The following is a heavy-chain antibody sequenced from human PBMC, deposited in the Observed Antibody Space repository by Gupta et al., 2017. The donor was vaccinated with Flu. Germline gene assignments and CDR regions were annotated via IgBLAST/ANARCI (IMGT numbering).Heavy chain of an antibody. J-gene: IGHJ4*02. CDR3: ARDPDDCSSTSCLPSHFDY. Sequence: WVRQAPGKGLEWVAVISYDGNNKYYADSVKGRFTISGDNSKNTLYLQMNSLRPEDTAVYFCARDPDDCSSTSCLPSHFDYWGQGTLVTVSS. V-gene: IGHV3-30-3*01. D-gene: IGHD2-2*01. CDR2: ISYDGNNK.